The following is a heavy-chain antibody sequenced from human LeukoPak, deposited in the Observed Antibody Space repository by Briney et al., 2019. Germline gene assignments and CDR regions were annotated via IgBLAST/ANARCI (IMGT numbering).Heavy chain of an antibody. D-gene: IGHD2-2*01. V-gene: IGHV3-21*04. J-gene: IGHJ6*02. CDR3: AKDPARDIVVVPAGMDV. Sequence: GGSLRLSCAASGFTFSSYSMNWVRQAPGKGLEWVSSISSSSSYIYYADSVKGRFTISRDNAKNSLYLQMNSLRAEDTAVYYCAKDPARDIVVVPAGMDVWGQGTTVTVSS. CDR2: ISSSSSYI. CDR1: GFTFSSYS.